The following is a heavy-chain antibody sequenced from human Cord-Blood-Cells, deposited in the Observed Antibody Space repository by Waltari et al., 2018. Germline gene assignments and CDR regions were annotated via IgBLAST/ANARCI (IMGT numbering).Heavy chain of an antibody. Sequence: QMQLVQSGPEVKKPGTSVKVSCKASGFTFTSSAVQWVRQARGQRLEWTGWIVVGSGTTNYAQKFQERVTITRDMSTNTAYMELSSLRSEDTAVYYCAAPSLGTLYYYYMDVWGKGTTVTVSS. V-gene: IGHV1-58*01. J-gene: IGHJ6*03. CDR1: GFTFTSSA. D-gene: IGHD3-10*01. CDR3: AAPSLGTLYYYYMDV. CDR2: IVVGSGTT.